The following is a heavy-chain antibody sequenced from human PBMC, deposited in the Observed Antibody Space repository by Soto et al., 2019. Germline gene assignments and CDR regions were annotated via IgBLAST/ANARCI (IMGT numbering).Heavy chain of an antibody. CDR2: IIPILGIA. CDR1: GGTFSSYT. D-gene: IGHD3-22*01. V-gene: IGHV1-69*02. CDR3: ASAPDLKYYYDSSGYYAPFDH. Sequence: SVKVSCKASGGTFSSYTISWVRQAPGQGLEWMGRIIPILGIANYAQKFQGRVTITADKSTSTAYMELSSLRSEDTAVYYCASAPDLKYYYDSSGYYAPFDHWGQG. J-gene: IGHJ4*02.